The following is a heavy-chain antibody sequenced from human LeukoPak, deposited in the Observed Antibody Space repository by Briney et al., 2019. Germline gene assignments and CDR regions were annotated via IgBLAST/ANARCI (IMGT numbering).Heavy chain of an antibody. CDR3: ARGGSYFGY. Sequence: PSETLSLTCTVSGGSLSTYYWSWIRQPPGKGLEWIGYIYYSGSTNYNPSLKSRVTISVDTSKNQFSLKLSSVTAADTAVYYRARGGSYFGYWGQGTLVTVSS. CDR1: GGSLSTYY. V-gene: IGHV4-59*01. D-gene: IGHD1-26*01. J-gene: IGHJ4*02. CDR2: IYYSGST.